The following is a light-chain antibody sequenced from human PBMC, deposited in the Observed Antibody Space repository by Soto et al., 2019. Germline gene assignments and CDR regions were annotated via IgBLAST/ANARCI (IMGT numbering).Light chain of an antibody. CDR2: DDS. J-gene: IGLJ1*01. CDR3: KVWDSSSDHYV. V-gene: IGLV3-21*02. CDR1: NIGSKS. Sequence: SCYLNLPRSVSVAPGQTHRITCGGNNIGSKSVHWYQQKPGQAPVLVIYDDSDRPSGIPERFSGSNYGNTATLTISRVEAGDEADYYCKVWDSSSDHYVFGTGTKVTVL.